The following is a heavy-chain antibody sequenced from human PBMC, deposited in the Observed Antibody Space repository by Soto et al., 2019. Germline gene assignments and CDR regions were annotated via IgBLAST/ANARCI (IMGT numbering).Heavy chain of an antibody. CDR1: GASISSSSYY. J-gene: IGHJ4*02. D-gene: IGHD2-21*01. CDR2: IYYSGTT. CDR3: ARCGQLLLRSPRY. V-gene: IGHV4-39*01. Sequence: PSETLSLTCTVSGASISSSSYYWGWIRQPPGKGLEWIGSIYYSGTTNYNPSLKSRVTISVDTSKNQFSLELSSVTAADTAVYYCARCGQLLLRSPRYWGQGPLVTVSS.